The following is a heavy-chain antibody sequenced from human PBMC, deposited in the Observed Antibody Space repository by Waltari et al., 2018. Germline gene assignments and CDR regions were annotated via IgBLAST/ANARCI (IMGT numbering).Heavy chain of an antibody. CDR1: GFTFTKAW. CDR3: ATDYGDFLGV. D-gene: IGHD3-10*01. J-gene: IGHJ6*02. CDR2: IKSEGDGGTT. V-gene: IGHV3-15*01. Sequence: EVQLVESGGGLVKPGGSLRLSCVVSGFTFTKAWMSWVRQGPGKGLGWVGRIKSEGDGGTTDYATPLKGRISRSRDDSKNTVYLQMNTLKAEDTGVYFCATDYGDFLGVWGPGTTVTV.